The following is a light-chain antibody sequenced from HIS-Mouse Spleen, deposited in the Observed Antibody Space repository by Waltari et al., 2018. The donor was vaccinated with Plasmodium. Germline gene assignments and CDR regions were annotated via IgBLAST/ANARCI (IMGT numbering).Light chain of an antibody. J-gene: IGLJ1*01. Sequence: QSALTQPASVSGSPGQSITISCTGTSRAVGSYNLVSWYQQHPGKAPKLMIYEDSKRPSGVSNRFSGSKSGNTASLTISGHQAEDEADYYCCSYAGSSTYVFGTGTKVTVL. CDR1: SRAVGSYNL. CDR3: CSYAGSSTYV. CDR2: EDS. V-gene: IGLV2-23*01.